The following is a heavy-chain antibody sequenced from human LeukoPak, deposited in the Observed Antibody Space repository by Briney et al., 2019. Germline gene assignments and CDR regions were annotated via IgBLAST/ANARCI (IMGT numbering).Heavy chain of an antibody. CDR3: ARHSSYYANFDY. D-gene: IGHD3-10*01. J-gene: IGHJ4*02. CDR1: GGSISSGDYY. Sequence: SETLSLTCTVSGGSISSGDYYWSWIRQPPGKGLEWIGYIYYSGSTYYNPSLKSRVTISVDTSKNQFSLKLSSVTAADTAVYYCARHSSYYANFDYWGQGTLVTVSS. CDR2: IYYSGST. V-gene: IGHV4-30-4*08.